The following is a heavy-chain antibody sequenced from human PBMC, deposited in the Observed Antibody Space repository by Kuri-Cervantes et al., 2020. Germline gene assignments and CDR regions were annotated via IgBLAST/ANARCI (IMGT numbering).Heavy chain of an antibody. CDR3: TNHLGGNWGYYYFYMDV. V-gene: IGHV3-74*01. J-gene: IGHJ6*03. CDR2: TNPEGTAT. CDR1: GFTFSNYW. D-gene: IGHD4-23*01. Sequence: GESLKISCAASGFTFSNYWMHWVRQVPGKGLVWVSRTNPEGTATNYADSVKGRFTISRDNAKNTMYLQMNSLRAEDTAVYYCTNHLGGNWGYYYFYMDVWGKGTTVTVSS.